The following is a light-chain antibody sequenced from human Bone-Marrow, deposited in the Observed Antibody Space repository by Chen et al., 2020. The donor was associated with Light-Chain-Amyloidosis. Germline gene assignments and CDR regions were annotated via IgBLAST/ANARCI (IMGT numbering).Light chain of an antibody. CDR3: QQRSNWPPRVT. CDR1: QSASTY. CDR2: DAS. Sequence: EIVLTQSPATLSLSPGERATLSRRARQSASTYLDWYQQKPGQAPTLLIYDASNRATGIPARFSGSASGTHFSLTILSLEPEDFAVYYCQQRSNWPPRVTFGPGTRVDIK. J-gene: IGKJ3*01. V-gene: IGKV3-11*01.